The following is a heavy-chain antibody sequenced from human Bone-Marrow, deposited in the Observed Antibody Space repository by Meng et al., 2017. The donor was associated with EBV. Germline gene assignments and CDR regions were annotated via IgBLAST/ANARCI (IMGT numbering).Heavy chain of an antibody. J-gene: IGHJ4*02. CDR2: IYYSGIT. V-gene: IGHV4-39*07. Sequence: LQLQESGPGLVKPSETLSLTCSVSGASISGSSYLWGWIRQSPGEGLEWIASIYYSGITYYNPSLKSRVSISVDTSNNQFSLRLTSVTAADTAVYYCASNGSYSLFDYWGQGTLVTVSS. CDR3: ASNGSYSLFDY. D-gene: IGHD1-26*01. CDR1: GASISGSSYL.